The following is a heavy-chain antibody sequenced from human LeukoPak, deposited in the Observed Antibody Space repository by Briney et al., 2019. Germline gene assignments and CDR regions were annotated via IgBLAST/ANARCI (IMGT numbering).Heavy chain of an antibody. D-gene: IGHD6-13*01. CDR2: IIPIFGTA. CDR1: GGTFSSYA. Sequence: GASVKVSCKASGGTFSSYAIIWVRQAPGQGLEWMGGIIPIFGTANYAQKFQGRVTITADESTSTAYMELSSLRSEDTAVYYCARDGINGQQQLVFLGGDWGQGTLVTVSS. V-gene: IGHV1-69*13. J-gene: IGHJ4*02. CDR3: ARDGINGQQQLVFLGGD.